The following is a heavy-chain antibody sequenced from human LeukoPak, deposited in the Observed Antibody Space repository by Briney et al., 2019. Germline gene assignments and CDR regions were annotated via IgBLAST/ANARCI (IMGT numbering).Heavy chain of an antibody. CDR1: GFTFSDHY. CDR2: TRNKANSYTT. J-gene: IGHJ3*02. CDR3: TLTIVGAIGAFDI. V-gene: IGHV3-72*01. Sequence: GGSLRLSCATSGFTFSDHYMDWVRQAPGKGLEWVGRTRNKANSYTTEYAASVKGRFTISRDDSKNSLYLQMNSLKTEDTAVYYCTLTIVGAIGAFDIWGQGTMVTVSS. D-gene: IGHD1-26*01.